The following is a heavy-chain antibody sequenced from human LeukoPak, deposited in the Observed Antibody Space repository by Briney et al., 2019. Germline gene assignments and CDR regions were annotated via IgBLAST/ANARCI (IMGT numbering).Heavy chain of an antibody. J-gene: IGHJ4*02. V-gene: IGHV4-39*01. D-gene: IGHD6-13*01. CDR2: VYYSGST. CDR3: ARRPLAAAHDY. Sequence: SETLSLTCTVSGGSVSGSNYYWGWIRQPPGKGLEWIGVVYYSGSTYYSSSFKSRVTISVDTSKNQFSLQLSSVTAADTAVYYCARRPLAAAHDYWGQGTLVTVSS. CDR1: GGSVSGSNYY.